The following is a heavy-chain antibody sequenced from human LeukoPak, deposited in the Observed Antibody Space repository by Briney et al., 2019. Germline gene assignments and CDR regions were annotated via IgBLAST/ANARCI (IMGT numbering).Heavy chain of an antibody. CDR2: IKEEGSKK. J-gene: IGHJ4*02. V-gene: IGHV3-7*01. Sequence: GGSLRLSCATSGFTFSSYWMDWVRQAPGKGLEWVAKIKEEGSKKDYVDSVKGRFIISRDNAKNSLYLEMNSLRADDTGVYYCVRENPYVQWGQGTLVTVSS. CDR3: VRENPYVQ. D-gene: IGHD2-21*01. CDR1: GFTFSSYW.